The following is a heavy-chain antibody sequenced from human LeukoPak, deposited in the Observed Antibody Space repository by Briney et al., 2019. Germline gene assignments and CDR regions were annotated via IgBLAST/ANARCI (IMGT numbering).Heavy chain of an antibody. CDR2: IYSGGST. D-gene: IGHD5-12*01. J-gene: IGHJ4*02. CDR1: GFTVSSNY. V-gene: IGHV3-53*01. CDR3: ARGRSGYHSRYFDS. Sequence: GGSLRLSCAASGFTVSSNYMSWVRQAPGKGLEWVSTIYSGGSTYYADSVKGRFTVSRDNSRNTLYLQMNTLRAEVTAVYYCARGRSGYHSRYFDSWGQGTLVTASS.